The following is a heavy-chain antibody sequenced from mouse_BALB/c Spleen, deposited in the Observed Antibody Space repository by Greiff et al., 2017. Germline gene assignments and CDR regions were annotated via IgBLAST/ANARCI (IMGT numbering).Heavy chain of an antibody. CDR3: NAWGLLRAY. J-gene: IGHJ3*01. D-gene: IGHD2-3*01. CDR2: IDPENGDT. V-gene: IGHV14-4*02. CDR1: GFNIKDYY. Sequence: EVKLMESGAELVRSGASVKLSCTASGFNIKDYYMHWVKQRPEQGLEWIGWIDPENGDTEYAPKFQGKATMTADTSSNTAYLQLSSLTSEDTAVYYCNAWGLLRAYWGQGTLVTVSA.